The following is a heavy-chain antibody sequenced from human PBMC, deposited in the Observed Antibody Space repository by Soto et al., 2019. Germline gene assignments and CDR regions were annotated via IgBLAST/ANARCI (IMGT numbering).Heavy chain of an antibody. Sequence: SETLSLTCTVFGASITGTSYWSWIRQPAGKGLEWIGRFSLSGTTNYNPSLRSRVTMSADVSKNQFSLRLTSVTAADTALYYCARGMTPPGAPAWYYFDSWGQGTLVTVS. D-gene: IGHD2-8*02. CDR1: GASITGTSY. V-gene: IGHV4-4*07. CDR3: ARGMTPPGAPAWYYFDS. J-gene: IGHJ4*02. CDR2: FSLSGTT.